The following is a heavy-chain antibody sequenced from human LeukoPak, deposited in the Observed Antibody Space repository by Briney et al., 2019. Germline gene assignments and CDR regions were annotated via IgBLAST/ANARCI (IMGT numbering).Heavy chain of an antibody. CDR2: INPNSGGT. Sequence: ASVKVSCKASGYTFTGYYMHWVRQAPGQGLEWMGWINPNSGGTNYAHKFQGRVTMTRDTSISTPCMELSRLRSDDTAVYYCARDTPPNYDFWSGYYTAPYNWFDPWGQGTLVTVSS. V-gene: IGHV1-2*02. CDR3: ARDTPPNYDFWSGYYTAPYNWFDP. CDR1: GYTFTGYY. J-gene: IGHJ5*02. D-gene: IGHD3-3*01.